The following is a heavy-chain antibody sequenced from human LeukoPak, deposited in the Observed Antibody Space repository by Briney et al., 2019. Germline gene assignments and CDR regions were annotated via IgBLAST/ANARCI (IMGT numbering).Heavy chain of an antibody. D-gene: IGHD1-1*01. CDR3: ARDEGSTGTTGAADS. Sequence: ASVKVSCKASGGTFSSYAISWVRQAPGQGLEWMGGIIPIFGTANYAQKFQGRVTITADESTSTAYMELSRLRSDDTAVYYCARDEGSTGTTGAADSWGQGTLVTVPS. CDR2: IIPIFGTA. J-gene: IGHJ4*02. V-gene: IGHV1-69*13. CDR1: GGTFSSYA.